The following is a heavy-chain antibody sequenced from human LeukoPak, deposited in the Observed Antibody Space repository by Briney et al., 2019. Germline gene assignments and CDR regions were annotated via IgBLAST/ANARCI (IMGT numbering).Heavy chain of an antibody. CDR3: AKRLAGKPPDY. J-gene: IGHJ4*02. Sequence: GGSLRLSCADSGFTFSIYGMSWVRQAPGKGLGWVSAISGNVGTTYYLDSVKGRFTISRDNSKNTLYLQMNSLRAEDTAIYYCAKRLAGKPPDYWGQGTLVTVSS. D-gene: IGHD3-9*01. CDR2: ISGNVGTT. V-gene: IGHV3-23*01. CDR1: GFTFSIYG.